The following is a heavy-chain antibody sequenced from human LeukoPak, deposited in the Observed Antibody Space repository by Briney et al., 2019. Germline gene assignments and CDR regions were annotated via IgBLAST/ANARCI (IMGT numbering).Heavy chain of an antibody. Sequence: PSESLSLTCSVSGASISNYDWTWIRKPAGKGLEWIWHIYTSGTTNYNPSFESRVTMSVDMSKNQLSLKLSSVTAADTAMYYCARDSSGWYVQLDLWGQGTLVTVSS. CDR2: IYTSGTT. D-gene: IGHD6-19*01. CDR1: GASISNYD. V-gene: IGHV4-4*07. CDR3: ARDSSGWYVQLDL. J-gene: IGHJ5*02.